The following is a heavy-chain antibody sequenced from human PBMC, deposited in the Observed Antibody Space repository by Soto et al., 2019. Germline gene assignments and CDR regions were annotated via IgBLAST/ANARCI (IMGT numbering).Heavy chain of an antibody. CDR3: ARGRGGWFINQLLNAFDI. CDR1: GGSISSYY. Sequence: SETLSLTCTVSGGSISSYYWSWIRQPPGKGLEWIGYIYYSGNTNYNPSLKSRVTISVDTSKNQFSLKLSSVTAADTAVYYFARGRGGWFINQLLNAFDIWGQGTMVTVSS. D-gene: IGHD2-2*01. J-gene: IGHJ3*02. V-gene: IGHV4-59*01. CDR2: IYYSGNT.